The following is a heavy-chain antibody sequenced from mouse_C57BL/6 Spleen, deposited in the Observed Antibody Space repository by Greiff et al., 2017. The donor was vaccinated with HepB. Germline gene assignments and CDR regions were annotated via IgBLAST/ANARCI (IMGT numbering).Heavy chain of an antibody. Sequence: VKLVESGAELARPGASVKLSCKASGYTFTSYGISWVKQRTGQGLEWIGEIYPRSGNTYYNEKFKGKATLTADKSSSTAYMELRSLTSEDSAVYFCAREGDSSGYRWGQGTTLTVSS. D-gene: IGHD3-2*02. J-gene: IGHJ2*01. CDR1: GYTFTSYG. CDR2: IYPRSGNT. V-gene: IGHV1-81*01. CDR3: AREGDSSGYR.